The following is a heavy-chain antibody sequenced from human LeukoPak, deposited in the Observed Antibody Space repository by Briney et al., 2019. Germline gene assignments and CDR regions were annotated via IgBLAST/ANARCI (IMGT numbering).Heavy chain of an antibody. CDR3: VRDGGTDWYDP. J-gene: IGHJ5*02. CDR2: IKQDGSEK. D-gene: IGHD3-16*01. CDR1: GFSVSDYW. V-gene: IGHV3-7*01. Sequence: GGSLRLSCAASGFSVSDYWMTWVRQAPGKGLEWVANIKQDGSEKTYVDSVKGRFTISRDNAKNSLYLQMSSLRVEDTAMYYCVRDGGTDWYDPWGQGTLVTVFS.